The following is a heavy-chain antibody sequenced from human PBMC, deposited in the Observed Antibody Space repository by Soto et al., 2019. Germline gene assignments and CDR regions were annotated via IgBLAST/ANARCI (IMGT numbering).Heavy chain of an antibody. CDR2: IWYDGSNK. V-gene: IGHV3-33*01. CDR1: GFTFSSYG. D-gene: IGHD3-9*01. J-gene: IGHJ6*02. CDR3: ARDGRYFDWLPPPYGMDV. Sequence: GGSLRLSCAASGFTFSSYGMHWVRQAPGKGLEWVAVIWYDGSNKYYADSVKGRFTISRDNSKNTLYLQMNSLRAEDTAVYYCARDGRYFDWLPPPYGMDVWGQGTTVTVSS.